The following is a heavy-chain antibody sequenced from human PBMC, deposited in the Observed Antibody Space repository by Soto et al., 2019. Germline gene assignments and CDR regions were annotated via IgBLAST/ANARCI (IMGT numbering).Heavy chain of an antibody. D-gene: IGHD5-12*01. V-gene: IGHV1-69*13. CDR2: IIPIFGTA. J-gene: IGHJ6*02. Sequence: SVKVSCKASGGTFSSYAISWVRQAPGQGLEWMGGIIPIFGTANYAQKFQGRVTITADESTSTAYMELSSLSSEDTAVYYCARAFKGDIVATITLYYHGMDVWGQGTTVTVSS. CDR3: ARAFKGDIVATITLYYHGMDV. CDR1: GGTFSSYA.